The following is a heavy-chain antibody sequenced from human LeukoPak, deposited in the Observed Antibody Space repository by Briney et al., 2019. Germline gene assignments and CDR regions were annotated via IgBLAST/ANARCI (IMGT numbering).Heavy chain of an antibody. CDR2: IYYTGNT. CDR1: GVSISSSNSY. V-gene: IGHV4-39*01. D-gene: IGHD3/OR15-3a*01. J-gene: IGHJ4*02. CDR3: ARQTGSGLFTLP. Sequence: KSSETLSLTCTVSGVSISSSNSYWGWIRQPPGKILEWIGSIYYTGNTYYNASLKSRVTISIDTSKNQISLRLTSVTATDTAMYYCARQTGSGLFTLPGGQGTLVTVSS.